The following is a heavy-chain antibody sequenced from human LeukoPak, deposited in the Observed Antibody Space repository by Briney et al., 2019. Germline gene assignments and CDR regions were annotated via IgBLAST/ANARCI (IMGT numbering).Heavy chain of an antibody. CDR3: ASRLRFLEWLPFYDY. CDR2: INAGNGNT. D-gene: IGHD3-3*01. Sequence: GASVKVPCKASGYTFTSYAMHWVRQAPGQRLEWMGWINAGNGNTKYSQKFQGRVTITRDTSTSTAYMELSSLRSEDTAVYYCASRLRFLEWLPFYDYWGQGTLVTVSS. J-gene: IGHJ4*02. CDR1: GYTFTSYA. V-gene: IGHV1-3*01.